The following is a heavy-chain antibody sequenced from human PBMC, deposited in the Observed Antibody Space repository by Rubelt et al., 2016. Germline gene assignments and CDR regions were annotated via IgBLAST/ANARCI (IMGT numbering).Heavy chain of an antibody. CDR1: GYTFTSYG. CDR2: ISAYNGNT. V-gene: IGHV1-18*01. D-gene: IGHD3-16*02. J-gene: IGHJ5*02. CDR3: ARVMITFGGVIEVGWFDP. Sequence: QLQLVQSGAEVKKPGASVKVSCKASGYTFTSYGISWVRQAPGQGLEWMGWISAYNGNTNYAQKLQGKVTMTTDTSTSTAYMELRSLRSDDTAVYYCARVMITFGGVIEVGWFDPWGQGTLVTVSS.